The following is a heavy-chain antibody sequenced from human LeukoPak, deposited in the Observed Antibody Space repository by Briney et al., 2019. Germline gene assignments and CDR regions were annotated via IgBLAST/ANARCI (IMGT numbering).Heavy chain of an antibody. V-gene: IGHV5-51*01. J-gene: IGHJ4*02. CDR2: IYPGDSDT. Sequence: GESLKISCKGSGYSFTSYWIGWVRQMPGKGLEWMGIIYPGDSDTRYSPSFQGQVTISADKSISTAYLQWSSLKASDTAMYYCASRTIASGWEYYFDYWGQGTLVTVSS. D-gene: IGHD6-19*01. CDR3: ASRTIASGWEYYFDY. CDR1: GYSFTSYW.